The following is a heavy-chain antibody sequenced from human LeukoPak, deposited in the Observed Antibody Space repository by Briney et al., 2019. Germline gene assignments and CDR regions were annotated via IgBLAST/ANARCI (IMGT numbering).Heavy chain of an antibody. CDR2: INSDGSST. J-gene: IGHJ4*02. V-gene: IGHV3-74*01. D-gene: IGHD4-17*01. CDR3: ARDFGYGDYPDY. CDR1: GFTFSSYW. Sequence: QPGGSLRLSCAASGFTFSSYWMHWVRHAPGKGLVWVSRINSDGSSTSYADSVKGRFTISRDNAKNTLYLQMNSLRAEDTAVYYCARDFGYGDYPDYWGQGTLVTVSS.